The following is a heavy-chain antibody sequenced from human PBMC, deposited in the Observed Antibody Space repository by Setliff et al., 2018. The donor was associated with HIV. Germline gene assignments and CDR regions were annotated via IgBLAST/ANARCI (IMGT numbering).Heavy chain of an antibody. D-gene: IGHD3-10*01. Sequence: SETLSLTCTVSGGSFTSRSYYWGWIRQPPGKGLEWIGSIFYSGITYYNPSLRSRVTISVDTSKNQFSLKLTSVTAADTAMYYCANAPYPRGAFDVWGQGTVVTVSS. J-gene: IGHJ3*01. CDR3: ANAPYPRGAFDV. CDR1: GGSFTSRSYY. V-gene: IGHV4-39*01. CDR2: IFYSGIT.